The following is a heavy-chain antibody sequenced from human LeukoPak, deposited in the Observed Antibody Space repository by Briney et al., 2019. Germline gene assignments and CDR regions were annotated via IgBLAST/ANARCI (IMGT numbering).Heavy chain of an antibody. CDR1: GFTFSNYW. CDR3: ARVGYYYDSSGSPH. V-gene: IGHV3-7*01. J-gene: IGHJ3*01. D-gene: IGHD3-22*01. Sequence: PGGSLRLSCAASGFTFSNYWMSWVRQAPGKGLEWVANIKQDGSEKYFVDSVKGRFTISRDNAKNSLYLQMNSLRAEDTAVYYCARVGYYYDSSGSPHWGQGTMVTVSS. CDR2: IKQDGSEK.